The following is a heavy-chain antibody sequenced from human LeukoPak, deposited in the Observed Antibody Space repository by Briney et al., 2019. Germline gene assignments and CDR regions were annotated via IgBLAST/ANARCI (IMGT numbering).Heavy chain of an antibody. CDR2: ISSGSSYK. D-gene: IGHD6-6*01. CDR3: AKDLTTSSTAYFQH. J-gene: IGHJ1*01. CDR1: GFTFSSYA. V-gene: IGHV3-21*01. Sequence: GGSLRLSCAASGFTFSSYAMSWVRQAPGKGLEWVSSISSGSSYKYYADSVKGRFTISRDNAKNSLYLQMNSLRVEDTAVYYCAKDLTTSSTAYFQHWGQGTLVTVSS.